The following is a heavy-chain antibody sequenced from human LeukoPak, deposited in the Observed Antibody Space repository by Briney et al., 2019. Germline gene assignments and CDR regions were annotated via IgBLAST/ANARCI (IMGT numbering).Heavy chain of an antibody. CDR1: GFTFSSYA. Sequence: GGSLRLSCAASGFTFSSYAMSWVRQAPGKGLEWVSAISGSGGSTYYADSVKGRFTISRDNSKNTLYLQMNSLRAEDTAVYYCAKSTFRDHYYYYYMDVWGKGTTVTVSS. J-gene: IGHJ6*03. D-gene: IGHD2/OR15-2a*01. CDR3: AKSTFRDHYYYYYMDV. V-gene: IGHV3-23*01. CDR2: ISGSGGST.